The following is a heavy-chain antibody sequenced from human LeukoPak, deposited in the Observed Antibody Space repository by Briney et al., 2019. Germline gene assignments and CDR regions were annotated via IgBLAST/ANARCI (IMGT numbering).Heavy chain of an antibody. CDR2: IYTSGST. D-gene: IGHD3-22*01. Sequence: SETLSLTCTVSGGSISIYYWSWGRHHAGRGLECIGRIYTSGSTNNNPSLQSRVTMPVDTSKNQFSLKLSSVTAADTAVYYCARYYDSSGYNWFDPWGQGTLVTVSS. V-gene: IGHV4-4*07. CDR1: GGSISIYY. J-gene: IGHJ5*02. CDR3: ARYYDSSGYNWFDP.